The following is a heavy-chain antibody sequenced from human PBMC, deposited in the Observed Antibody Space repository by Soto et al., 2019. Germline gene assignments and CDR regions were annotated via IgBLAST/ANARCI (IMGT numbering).Heavy chain of an antibody. Sequence: RGSLRLSCAASGFTFSSYAMSWFRQAPGKGLEWVSSISGNGYDTYDADSVKGRFTISRDYSKNTLFLQMNSLRVEDTAIYYCASTPWNYGENRYFDYWGQGTLVTVSS. J-gene: IGHJ4*02. CDR3: ASTPWNYGENRYFDY. CDR1: GFTFSSYA. CDR2: ISGNGYDT. D-gene: IGHD1-7*01. V-gene: IGHV3-23*01.